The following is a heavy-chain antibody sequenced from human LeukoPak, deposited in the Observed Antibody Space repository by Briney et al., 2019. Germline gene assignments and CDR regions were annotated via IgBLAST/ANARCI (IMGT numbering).Heavy chain of an antibody. CDR2: IIPIFGTA. Sequence: ASVKVSCKASGGTFSSYAISWVRQAPGQGLEWMGGIIPIFGTANYAQKFQGRVTITADKSTSTAYMELSSLRSEDTAVYYCARDVKRGVGLSPLYWYFDLWGRGTLVTVSS. V-gene: IGHV1-69*06. CDR3: ARDVKRGVGLSPLYWYFDL. CDR1: GGTFSSYA. D-gene: IGHD3-16*02. J-gene: IGHJ2*01.